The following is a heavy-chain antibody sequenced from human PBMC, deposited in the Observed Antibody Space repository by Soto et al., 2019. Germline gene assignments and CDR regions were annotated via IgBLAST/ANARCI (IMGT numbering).Heavy chain of an antibody. CDR3: ARGLIYAFNY. CDR2: INISGDGT. J-gene: IGHJ4*02. Sequence: EVQLVESGGDLVQPGGSLRLSCAASGFSFSSHAFDWARQAPGKGLEWLSCINISGDGTWYADSVKGRCTISRDNAKNSLYLQINSLRDGDTAVFYCARGLIYAFNYWGQGGLVTVSS. V-gene: IGHV3-48*02. D-gene: IGHD2-2*01. CDR1: GFSFSSHA.